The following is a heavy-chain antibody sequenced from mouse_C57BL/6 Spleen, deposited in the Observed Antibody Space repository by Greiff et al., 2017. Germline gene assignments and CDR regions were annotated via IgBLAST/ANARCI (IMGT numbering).Heavy chain of an antibody. Sequence: QVQLQQSGAELVKPGASVKISCKASGYAFSSYWMNWVKQRPGKGLEWIGQIYPGDGDTNYNGKFKGKATLTADKSSSTAYMQLSSLTSEDSAVYFCSRGDYCSSPWFAYWGQGTLVTVSA. J-gene: IGHJ3*01. CDR2: IYPGDGDT. D-gene: IGHD1-1*01. CDR3: SRGDYCSSPWFAY. CDR1: GYAFSSYW. V-gene: IGHV1-80*01.